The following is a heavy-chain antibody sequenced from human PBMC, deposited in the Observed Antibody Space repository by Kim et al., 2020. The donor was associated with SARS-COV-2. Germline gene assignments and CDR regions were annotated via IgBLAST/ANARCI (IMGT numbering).Heavy chain of an antibody. D-gene: IGHD5-18*01. CDR3: ARLRGRDLGGYSYGYSTTYYYGMDV. V-gene: IGHV5-51*01. J-gene: IGHJ6*02. CDR2: IYPGDSDT. Sequence: GESLKISCKGSGYSFTSYWIGWVRQMPGKGLEWMGIIYPGDSDTRYSPSLQGQVTISADKSISTAYLQWSSLKASDTAMYYCARLRGRDLGGYSYGYSTTYYYGMDVWGQGTTVTVSS. CDR1: GYSFTSYW.